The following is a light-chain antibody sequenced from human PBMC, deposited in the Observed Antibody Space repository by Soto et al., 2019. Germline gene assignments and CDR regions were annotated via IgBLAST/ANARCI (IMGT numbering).Light chain of an antibody. CDR3: SSYTTSDTRQIV. CDR2: DVS. CDR1: RSDVGGYNY. J-gene: IGLJ1*01. V-gene: IGLV2-14*01. Sequence: QSALTQPDSVSGSPGQSITISCTGTRSDVGGYNYVSWYQQHPGKAPKFMIYDVSNRPSGVSNRFSGSKSGNTASLTISGLQAEDEADYYCSSYTTSDTRQIVFGTGHKLNVL.